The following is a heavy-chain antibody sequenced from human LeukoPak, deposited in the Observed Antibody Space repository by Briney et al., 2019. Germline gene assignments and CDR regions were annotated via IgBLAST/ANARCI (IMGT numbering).Heavy chain of an antibody. CDR2: ISAYNGNT. D-gene: IGHD3-16*02. CDR1: GYTFTSYG. Sequence: GSSVKVSCKASGYTFTSYGISWVRQAPGQGLEWMGWISAYNGNTNYAQKLQGRVTMTTDTSTSTAYMELRSLRSDDTAVYYCARSRSPYDYVWGSYRNAFDIWGQGTMVTVSS. J-gene: IGHJ3*02. CDR3: ARSRSPYDYVWGSYRNAFDI. V-gene: IGHV1-18*01.